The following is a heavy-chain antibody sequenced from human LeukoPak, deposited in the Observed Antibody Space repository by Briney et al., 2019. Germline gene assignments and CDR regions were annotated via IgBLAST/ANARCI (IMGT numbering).Heavy chain of an antibody. D-gene: IGHD1-26*01. J-gene: IGHJ6*03. V-gene: IGHV3-21*01. Sequence: GGSLRLSCAASGFTFTTYSMTWVRQAPGKGLEWVSIISSGSSAIFSADALKGRFTISRDNGKNSLYLQMNSLRAEDTAVYYCARALKDLRRRIGGTTTFEYYYYMDVWGKGTTVTISS. CDR3: ARALKDLRRRIGGTTTFEYYYYMDV. CDR2: ISSGSSAI. CDR1: GFTFTTYS.